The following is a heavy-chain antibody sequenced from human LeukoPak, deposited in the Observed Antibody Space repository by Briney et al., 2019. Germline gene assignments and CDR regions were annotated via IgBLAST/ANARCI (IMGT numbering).Heavy chain of an antibody. Sequence: SETLSLTCTVSGGSITNYYWSWIRQPPGKGLEWIGYISDSGLTRYNPSLKSRVTISVDTSKNLLSLRLRFVTAADTAMYYCARDGLTTSGENWFDPWGQGTLVTVSS. CDR1: GGSITNYY. CDR2: ISDSGLT. D-gene: IGHD1-1*01. J-gene: IGHJ5*02. CDR3: ARDGLTTSGENWFDP. V-gene: IGHV4-59*01.